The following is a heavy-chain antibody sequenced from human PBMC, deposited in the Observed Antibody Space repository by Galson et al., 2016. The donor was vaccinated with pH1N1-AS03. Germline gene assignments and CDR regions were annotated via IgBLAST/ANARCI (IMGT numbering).Heavy chain of an antibody. D-gene: IGHD4-23*01. CDR1: GFTFSSYS. J-gene: IGHJ4*02. V-gene: IGHV3-23*01. Sequence: SLRLSCAASGFTFSSYSISWVRQAPGKGLEWVSSISASGGDTYYADSVKGRFTISRDNSRNTVSLQMNSLRDDDTAVYYCVRRSPWATVGTYYFDYWGQGTLVTVSS. CDR2: ISASGGDT. CDR3: VRRSPWATVGTYYFDY.